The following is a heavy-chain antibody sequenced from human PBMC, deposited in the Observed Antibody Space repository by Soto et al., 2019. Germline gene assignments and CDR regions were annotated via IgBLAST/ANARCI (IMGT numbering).Heavy chain of an antibody. CDR1: GLTFSSYA. D-gene: IGHD1-7*01. V-gene: IGHV3-23*01. CDR2: FSGSGGST. Sequence: EVQLLESGGGLVQPGGSLRLSCAASGLTFSSYAMSWVRQAPGKGLEWVSTFSGSGGSTYYADSVKGRFTISRDNSKNTLYLQMNSLRAEDTAIYYCAKDRITGTTGWFDPWGQGTLVTVSS. CDR3: AKDRITGTTGWFDP. J-gene: IGHJ5*02.